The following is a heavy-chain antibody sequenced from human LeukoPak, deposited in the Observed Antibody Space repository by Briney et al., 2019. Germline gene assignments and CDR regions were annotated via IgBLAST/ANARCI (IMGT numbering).Heavy chain of an antibody. V-gene: IGHV3-48*03. CDR1: GFTFSSYE. CDR3: ARDGGGPYPDY. J-gene: IGHJ4*02. CDR2: ITGSGDTI. D-gene: IGHD3-16*01. Sequence: PGGSLRLSCSASGFTFSSYEMNWVRQAPGKGLEWISYITGSGDTIYYADSVKGRFTISRDNAKNSLFLQMNSLRAEDTAVYYCARDGGGPYPDYWGQGTLVTVSS.